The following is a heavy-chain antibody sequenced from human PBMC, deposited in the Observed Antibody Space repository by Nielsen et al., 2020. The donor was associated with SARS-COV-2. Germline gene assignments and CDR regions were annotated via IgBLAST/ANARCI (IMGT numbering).Heavy chain of an antibody. CDR2: IRSEANSYAT. Sequence: VRQMPGKGLEWVGRIRSEANSYATAYAASVKGRFTISRDDSKNTAYLQMNSLKTEDTAVHYCTSQAYYYDSSGYPLFDHWGQGTLVTVSS. J-gene: IGHJ4*02. CDR3: TSQAYYYDSSGYPLFDH. D-gene: IGHD3-22*01. V-gene: IGHV3-73*01.